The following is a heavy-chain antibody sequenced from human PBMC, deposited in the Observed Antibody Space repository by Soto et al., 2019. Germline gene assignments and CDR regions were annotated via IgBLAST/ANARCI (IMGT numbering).Heavy chain of an antibody. D-gene: IGHD4-17*01. J-gene: IGHJ4*02. CDR2: ISGSGGST. CDR3: ANYRYGDYAGDFDY. CDR1: GFTFSSYA. V-gene: IGHV3-23*01. Sequence: EVQLLESGGGLVQPGGSLRLSCAASGFTFSSYAMSWVRQAPGKGLEWVSAISGSGGSTYYADSVKGRFTISRDNSKNTLYLQMNSLRAEDTAAYYCANYRYGDYAGDFDYWGQGTLATVSS.